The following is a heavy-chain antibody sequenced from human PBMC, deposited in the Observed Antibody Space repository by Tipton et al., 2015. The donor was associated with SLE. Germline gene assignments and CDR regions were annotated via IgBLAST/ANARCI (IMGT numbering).Heavy chain of an antibody. CDR3: AWDSYGLEVTLDL. Sequence: VRQAPGQGLEWMGGIIPIFGTANYAQKFQGRVTITADESTSTAYMELSSLRSEDTAVYYCAWDSYGLEVTLDLWGRGTLVTVSS. D-gene: IGHD5-18*01. J-gene: IGHJ2*01. V-gene: IGHV1-69*01. CDR2: IIPIFGTA.